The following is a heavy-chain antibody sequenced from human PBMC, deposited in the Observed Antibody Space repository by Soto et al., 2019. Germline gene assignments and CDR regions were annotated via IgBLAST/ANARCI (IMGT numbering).Heavy chain of an antibody. Sequence: EVQLVESGGGLVQPGGSLRLSCAGSGFTFSTYSMNCVRQAPGKGLEWISYISGTSSTIYYADSVKGRFTISRDNAKNSLYLQMNSLRDEDTAVYYCARGMGYYCSGGSCPEVVFDYWGQGTLGTVSS. J-gene: IGHJ4*02. CDR1: GFTFSTYS. D-gene: IGHD2-15*01. CDR3: ARGMGYYCSGGSCPEVVFDY. CDR2: ISGTSSTI. V-gene: IGHV3-48*02.